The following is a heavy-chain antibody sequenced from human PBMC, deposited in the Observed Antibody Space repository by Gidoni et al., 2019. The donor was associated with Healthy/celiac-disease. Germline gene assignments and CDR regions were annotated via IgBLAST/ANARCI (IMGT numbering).Heavy chain of an antibody. CDR3: AKDPKVGMSVAGNYFDY. D-gene: IGHD6-19*01. CDR2: IRYDGSNK. J-gene: IGHJ4*02. Sequence: QVQLVESGVGVVQPVGSLSLSCAAAGFTVRSHRMHWVRAAPGKGLAWVAFIRYDGSNKYYADSVKGRFTISRDNSKNTLYLQMNSLRAEDTAVYYCAKDPKVGMSVAGNYFDYWGQGTLVTVSS. V-gene: IGHV3-30*02. CDR1: GFTVRSHR.